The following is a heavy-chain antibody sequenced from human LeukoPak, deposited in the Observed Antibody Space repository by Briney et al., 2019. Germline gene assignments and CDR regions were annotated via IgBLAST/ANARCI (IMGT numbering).Heavy chain of an antibody. CDR1: GGSFSGYY. D-gene: IGHD2-15*01. Sequence: SETLSLTCAVYGGSFSGYYWSWIRQPPGKGLEWIGEINHSGSTNYNPSLKSRVTISVDTSKNQFSLKLSSVTAADTAVYYCARGRYCSGGSCYGGYFQHWXXGTXVXVSS. CDR3: ARGRYCSGGSCYGGYFQH. V-gene: IGHV4-34*01. J-gene: IGHJ1*01. CDR2: INHSGST.